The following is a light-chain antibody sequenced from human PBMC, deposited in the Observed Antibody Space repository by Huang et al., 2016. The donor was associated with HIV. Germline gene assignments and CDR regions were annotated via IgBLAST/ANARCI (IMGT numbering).Light chain of an antibody. V-gene: IGKV1-39*01. CDR3: QQTYTGVT. Sequence: DIQMTQSPSSLSASVGDRVTITCRASQSINTYLNWFQQKPGKAPKVLISAASTLQIGVPSRVSGGGSGTHFTLTITSLQPEDFATYYCQQTYTGVTFGQGTKVEIK. CDR2: AAS. CDR1: QSINTY. J-gene: IGKJ1*01.